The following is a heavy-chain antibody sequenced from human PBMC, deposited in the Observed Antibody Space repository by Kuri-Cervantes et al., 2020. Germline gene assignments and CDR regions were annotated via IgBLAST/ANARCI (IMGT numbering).Heavy chain of an antibody. CDR1: GFTFSSYS. CDR3: ARGIKGGYYYDSSGSPVVDYYYYMDV. CDR2: ITTSSRYI. J-gene: IGHJ6*03. V-gene: IGHV3-21*03. Sequence: GESLKISCAASGFTFSSYSMNWVRQAPGKGLEWVSSITTSSRYIYYADSVKGRFTISRDNAKNSLYLQMNSLRVEDTAVYYCARGIKGGYYYDSSGSPVVDYYYYMDVWGKGTTVTVSS. D-gene: IGHD3-22*01.